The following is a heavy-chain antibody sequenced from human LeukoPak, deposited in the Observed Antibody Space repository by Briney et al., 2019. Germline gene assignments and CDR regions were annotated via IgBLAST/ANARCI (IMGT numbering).Heavy chain of an antibody. V-gene: IGHV4-59*01. CDR3: ARDPGYFAL. CDR2: IYYSGST. Sequence: SETLSLTCTVSGGSISNYYWTWIRQPPGKGLEWIGYIYYSGSTKYNPSLKSRVTISVDTSKNQVSLKLSSVTAADTAVYYCARDPGYFALWGRGTLVTVSS. CDR1: GGSISNYY. J-gene: IGHJ2*01.